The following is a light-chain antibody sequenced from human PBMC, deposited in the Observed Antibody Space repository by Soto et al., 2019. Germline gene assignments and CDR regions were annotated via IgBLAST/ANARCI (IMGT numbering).Light chain of an antibody. CDR2: GAS. Sequence: EIVLTQSPGTLSLSPGDTATISCRASQSVSHTYLAWYQQKPGQAPGLLIYGASNRATGIPARFSGSGSGTDFTLTISSLEPEDFAVYYCQQRSNWLTFGGGTKVDI. CDR1: QSVSHTY. CDR3: QQRSNWLT. V-gene: IGKV3-11*01. J-gene: IGKJ4*01.